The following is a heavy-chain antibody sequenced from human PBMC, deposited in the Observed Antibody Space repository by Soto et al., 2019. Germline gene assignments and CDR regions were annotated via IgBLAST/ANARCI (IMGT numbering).Heavy chain of an antibody. CDR3: ARDQAWGSSRVADAFDI. J-gene: IGHJ3*02. Sequence: QVQLVQSGAEVKKPGASVKVSCKASGYTFTSYAMHWVRQAPGQRLEWMGWINAGNGNTKYSQKFQGRVTITRDTCASTAYMELSSLRSEDTAVYYCARDQAWGSSRVADAFDIWGQGTMVTVSS. D-gene: IGHD6-19*01. CDR1: GYTFTSYA. V-gene: IGHV1-3*01. CDR2: INAGNGNT.